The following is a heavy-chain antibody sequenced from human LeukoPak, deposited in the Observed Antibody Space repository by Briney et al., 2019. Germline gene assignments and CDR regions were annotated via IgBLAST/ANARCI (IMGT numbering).Heavy chain of an antibody. CDR3: ARDLSEQWLVGDYYYYMDV. J-gene: IGHJ6*03. CDR1: GYTFTGYY. CDR2: INPNSGGT. D-gene: IGHD6-19*01. V-gene: IGHV1-2*02. Sequence: GASVKVSCKASGYTFTGYYMHWVRQAPGQGLEWMGWINPNSGGTNYAQKFQGRVTMTRDTSISTAYMELSRLRSDDTAVYYCARDLSEQWLVGDYYYYMDVWGKGTTVTISS.